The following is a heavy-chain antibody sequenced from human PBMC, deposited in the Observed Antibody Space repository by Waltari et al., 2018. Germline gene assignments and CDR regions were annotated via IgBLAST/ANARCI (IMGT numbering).Heavy chain of an antibody. D-gene: IGHD3-3*01. CDR3: ARRVFGVVTDPHAFDI. CDR2: IYPGDSDT. Sequence: EVQLVQSGAEVKKPGESLKISCKGSGYSFTSYWIGWVRPMPGKGLEWMGIIYPGDSDTRYSPSFQGQVTISADKSISTAYLQWSSLKASDTAMYYCARRVFGVVTDPHAFDIWGQGTMVTVSS. CDR1: GYSFTSYW. J-gene: IGHJ3*02. V-gene: IGHV5-51*01.